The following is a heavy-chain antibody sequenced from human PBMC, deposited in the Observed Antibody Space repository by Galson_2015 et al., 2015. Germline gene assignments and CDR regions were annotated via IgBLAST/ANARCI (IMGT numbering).Heavy chain of an antibody. V-gene: IGHV3-33*01. CDR1: GFTFSSYG. CDR2: IWYDGSNK. D-gene: IGHD3-3*01. Sequence: SLRLSCAASGFTFSSYGMHWVRQAPGKGLEWVAVIWYDGSNKYYADSVKGRFTISRDNSKNTLYLQMNSLRAEDTAVYYCARGSALEWLLIDYWGQGTLVTVSS. J-gene: IGHJ4*02. CDR3: ARGSALEWLLIDY.